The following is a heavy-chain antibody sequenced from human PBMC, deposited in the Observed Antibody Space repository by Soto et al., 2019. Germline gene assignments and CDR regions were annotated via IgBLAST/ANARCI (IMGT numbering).Heavy chain of an antibody. CDR1: GYTFTGHY. CDR2: IGPESGAT. J-gene: IGHJ4*02. D-gene: IGHD1-26*01. V-gene: IGHV1-2*02. Sequence: ASVKVSCKASGYTFTGHYIHWVRQAPEQGPEWMGEIGPESGATRYAQRFQGRVTMTRDMSITTVYMELNNLSPDDTAVYYCGRGRSGQIVVFHWGQGTPVTVSS. CDR3: GRGRSGQIVVFH.